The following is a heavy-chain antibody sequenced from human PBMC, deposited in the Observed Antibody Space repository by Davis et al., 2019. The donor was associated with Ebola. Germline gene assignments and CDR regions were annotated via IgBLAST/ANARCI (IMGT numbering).Heavy chain of an antibody. V-gene: IGHV3-11*01. D-gene: IGHD1-26*01. CDR2: ISSSGRII. CDR1: GLTFSDYY. J-gene: IGHJ6*03. Sequence: GESLKISCAASGLTFSDYYMSWVRQAPGKGLEWVSYISSSGRIIQYADSVKGRFTISRDNAKNSIYLQMNSLRAEDTAVYYCTSDLLPWGTGYYFRSMDVWGKGTAVTVSS. CDR3: TSDLLPWGTGYYFRSMDV.